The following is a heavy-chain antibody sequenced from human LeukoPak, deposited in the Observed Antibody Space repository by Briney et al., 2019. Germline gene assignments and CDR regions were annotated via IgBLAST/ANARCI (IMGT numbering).Heavy chain of an antibody. D-gene: IGHD4-17*01. J-gene: IGHJ5*02. CDR2: ISSSSSYI. Sequence: GGSLRLSCAASGFTFSSYSMNWVRQAPGKGLEWVSSISSSSSYIYYADSVKGRFTISRDNAKNSLYLQMNSLRAEDTSVYYCARDTNGDGWFDPWGQGTLVTVSS. V-gene: IGHV3-21*01. CDR3: ARDTNGDGWFDP. CDR1: GFTFSSYS.